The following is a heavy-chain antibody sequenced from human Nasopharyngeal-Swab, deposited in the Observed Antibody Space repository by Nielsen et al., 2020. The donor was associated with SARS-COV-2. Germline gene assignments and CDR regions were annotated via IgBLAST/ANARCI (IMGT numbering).Heavy chain of an antibody. CDR2: ISWNSGSI. CDR3: AKDGSVVAATGNYGMDV. Sequence: SLKISCAASGFTFDDYAMHWVRQAPGEGLEWVSGISWNSGSIGYADSVKGRFTISRDNAKNSLYLQMNSLRAEDTALYYCAKDGSVVAATGNYGMDVWGQGTTVTVSS. J-gene: IGHJ6*02. CDR1: GFTFDDYA. V-gene: IGHV3-9*01. D-gene: IGHD2-15*01.